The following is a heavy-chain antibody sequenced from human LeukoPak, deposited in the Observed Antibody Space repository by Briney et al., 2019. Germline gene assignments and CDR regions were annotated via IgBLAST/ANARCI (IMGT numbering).Heavy chain of an antibody. CDR1: GGTFSSYA. CDR3: ARGGRDYAQPDAVGVYWFDP. D-gene: IGHD4-17*01. V-gene: IGHV1-69*01. Sequence: SVKVSCKASGGTFSSYAISWVRQAPGQGLEWMGGIIPIFGTANYAQKFQGRVMITADESTSTAYMELSSLRSEDTAVYYCARGGRDYAQPDAVGVYWFDPWGQGTLVTVSS. CDR2: IIPIFGTA. J-gene: IGHJ5*02.